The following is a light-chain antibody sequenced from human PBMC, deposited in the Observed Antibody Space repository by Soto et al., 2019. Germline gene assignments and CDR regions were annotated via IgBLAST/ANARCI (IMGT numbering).Light chain of an antibody. V-gene: IGKV2-28*01. CDR2: VGS. CDR3: KQRLQSPII. Sequence: VMTQPLLSLHVAPGEAASISRRSSQRLLHSSGYSYLDWYLQKPGQAPRLLIYVGSNRASGVPDRFSGSGSGTDFTLKISRVEAEDVGIYYCKQRLQSPIIFGQGTRLEIK. CDR1: QRLLHSSGYSY. J-gene: IGKJ5*01.